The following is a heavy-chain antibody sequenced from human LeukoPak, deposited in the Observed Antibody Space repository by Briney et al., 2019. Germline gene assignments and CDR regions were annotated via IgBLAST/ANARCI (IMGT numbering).Heavy chain of an antibody. CDR2: IKHDGSEK. D-gene: IGHD3-10*02. Sequence: GGSLRLSCAASGFTFSRYWMSWVRQAPGKGLEWVANIKHDGSEKYYLDSVKGRFTISRDNAKNSLYLQMNSLRAEDTAVYYCAELGITMIGGVWGKGTTVTISS. J-gene: IGHJ6*04. V-gene: IGHV3-7*01. CDR1: GFTFSRYW. CDR3: AELGITMIGGV.